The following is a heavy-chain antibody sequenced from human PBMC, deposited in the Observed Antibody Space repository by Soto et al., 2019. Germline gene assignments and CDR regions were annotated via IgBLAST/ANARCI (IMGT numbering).Heavy chain of an antibody. CDR1: GFTFGAYT. Sequence: QMYLVESGGGVVQPGRCLRLSCAASGFTFGAYTMHWVRQAPGKGLEWVAAISYDGNSERYTDPVKGRFTVSRDNPSDTLYLQMNSLRVEDTAVYYCARDGYSGRSDGFDIWGQGTMVTVSS. J-gene: IGHJ3*02. CDR3: ARDGYSGRSDGFDI. CDR2: ISYDGNSE. D-gene: IGHD5-12*01. V-gene: IGHV3-30*14.